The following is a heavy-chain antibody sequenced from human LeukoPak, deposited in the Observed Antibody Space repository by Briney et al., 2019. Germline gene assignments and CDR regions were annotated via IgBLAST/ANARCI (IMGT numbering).Heavy chain of an antibody. CDR2: INPNSGGT. J-gene: IGHJ4*02. D-gene: IGHD5-18*01. Sequence: ASVKVSCKASGYTFTGYYMHWVRQAPGQGLEWMGWINPNSGGTNYAQKFQGRVTMTRDTSISTAYMELSRLRSDDTAVYYCARDYPGEDTAMAKFDYWGQGTLDTVSS. V-gene: IGHV1-2*02. CDR1: GYTFTGYY. CDR3: ARDYPGEDTAMAKFDY.